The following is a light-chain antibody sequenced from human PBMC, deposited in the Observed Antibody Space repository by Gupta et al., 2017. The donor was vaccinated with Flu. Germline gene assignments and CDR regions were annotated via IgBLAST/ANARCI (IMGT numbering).Light chain of an antibody. CDR2: QDY. J-gene: IGLJ3*02. CDR3: QTWVNGTWV. CDR1: TLGEKY. Sequence: SYELTQPSSVSVSPGQTATITCSGDTLGEKYVSWYRQRPGQSPVLVIYQDYRRPSGIPERLSGSNSGNAGTLTIAVTQALDEADYYCQTWVNGTWVFGGGTKLTVL. V-gene: IGLV3-1*01.